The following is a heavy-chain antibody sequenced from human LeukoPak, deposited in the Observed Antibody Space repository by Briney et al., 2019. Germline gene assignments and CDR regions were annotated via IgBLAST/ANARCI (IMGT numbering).Heavy chain of an antibody. CDR3: ARDDRDYVGAFDI. CDR2: IIPILGIA. J-gene: IGHJ3*02. D-gene: IGHD3-10*02. CDR1: GGTFSSYA. Sequence: SVKVSRKASGGTFSSYAISWVRQAPGQGLEWMGRIIPILGIANYAQKFQGRVTITADKSTSTAYMELSSLRSEDTAVYYCARDDRDYVGAFDIWGQGTMVTVSS. V-gene: IGHV1-69*04.